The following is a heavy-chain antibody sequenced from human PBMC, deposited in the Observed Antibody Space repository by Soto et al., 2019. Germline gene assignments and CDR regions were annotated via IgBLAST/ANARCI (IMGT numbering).Heavy chain of an antibody. CDR2: ISYDGSDK. CDR3: AKDEYYYSRSGYYIFDS. Sequence: GGSLRLSCAASGFTFSSYAMHWVRQAPGKGLECMAVISYDGSDKYYADSVKGRFTISRDNSKKTLYLQMNSLRPEDTALYYCAKDEYYYSRSGYYIFDSWGQGTLVTVSS. V-gene: IGHV3-30-3*01. J-gene: IGHJ4*02. CDR1: GFTFSSYA. D-gene: IGHD3-22*01.